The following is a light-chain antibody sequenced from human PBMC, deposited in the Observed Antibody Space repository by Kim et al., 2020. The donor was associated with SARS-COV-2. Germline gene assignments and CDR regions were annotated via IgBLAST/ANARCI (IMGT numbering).Light chain of an antibody. V-gene: IGLV2-14*04. CDR3: TSHTTSGTYV. J-gene: IGLJ1*01. Sequence: GQSVTISCTGTSSDVGNYNYVSWYQQYPGNAPKLMIFDVTKRPSGISNRFSGSKSGNTASLTISELQTEDEADYYCTSHTTSGTYVFGTGTKVTVL. CDR2: DVT. CDR1: SSDVGNYNY.